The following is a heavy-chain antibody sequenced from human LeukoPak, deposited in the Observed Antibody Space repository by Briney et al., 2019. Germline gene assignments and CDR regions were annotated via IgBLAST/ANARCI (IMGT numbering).Heavy chain of an antibody. J-gene: IGHJ4*02. Sequence: GESLKISCKGSGYTFTSYYMHWVRQAPGQGLEWMGIINPSGGSTSYAQKFQGRVTMTRDTSTSTVYMELSSLRSEDTAVYYCARGGGYDSSGYYNRFDYWGQGTLVTVSS. CDR3: ARGGGYDSSGYYNRFDY. V-gene: IGHV1-46*01. CDR1: GYTFTSYY. CDR2: INPSGGST. D-gene: IGHD3-22*01.